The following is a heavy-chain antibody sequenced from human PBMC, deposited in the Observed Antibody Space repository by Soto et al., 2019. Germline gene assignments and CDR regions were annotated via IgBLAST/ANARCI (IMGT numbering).Heavy chain of an antibody. CDR1: GFDFSGSA. CDR2: IRTKPNSYAT. CDR3: ARLISSGWFDP. Sequence: EVQLVESGGGLVQPGGSLDLSCATSGFDFSGSAMHWVRQSSGRGLEWLGRIRTKPNSYATIYAASVKDRFIISRDDSKKMVYLHMSGLKTEDTAVYYCARLISSGWFDPWGQGTLVSVTS. V-gene: IGHV3-73*01. D-gene: IGHD6-19*01. J-gene: IGHJ5*02.